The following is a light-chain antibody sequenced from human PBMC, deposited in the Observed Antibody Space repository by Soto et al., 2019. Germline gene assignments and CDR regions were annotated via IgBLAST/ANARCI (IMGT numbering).Light chain of an antibody. V-gene: IGKV3D-7*01. CDR3: QQDYNLPYT. CDR2: GAS. Sequence: PGERVTLSCRASQSVSSSYLTWYQQKPGQATRLLSYGASTRATGIPARFSGSGSGTDFTLTISRLQPEDFAVYYCQQDYNLPYTFGQGTKLEIK. J-gene: IGKJ2*01. CDR1: QSVSSSY.